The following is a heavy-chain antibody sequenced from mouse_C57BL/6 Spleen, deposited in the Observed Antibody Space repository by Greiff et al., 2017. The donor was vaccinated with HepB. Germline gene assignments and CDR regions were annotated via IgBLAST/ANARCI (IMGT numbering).Heavy chain of an antibody. Sequence: EVQLQQSGTVLARPGASVKMSCKTSGYTFTSYWMHWVKQRPGQGLEWIGAIYPGNSDTSYNQKFKGKAKLTAVTSASTAYMELSSLTNEDSAVYYCTRALTGTLYYFDYWGQGTTLTVSS. V-gene: IGHV1-5*01. CDR2: IYPGNSDT. D-gene: IGHD4-1*01. CDR3: TRALTGTLYYFDY. J-gene: IGHJ2*01. CDR1: GYTFTSYW.